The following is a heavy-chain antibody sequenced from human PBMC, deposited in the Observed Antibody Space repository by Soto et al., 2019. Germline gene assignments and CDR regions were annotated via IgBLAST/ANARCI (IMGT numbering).Heavy chain of an antibody. CDR3: AKVLTGYYYYFEY. Sequence: RLSRAASGFTFSSYAMIWVRQAPGKGLEWVSGVGGSGEYTYYADSVKGRFTISRDNSKNTVYLQISSLRAEDTAVYYCAKVLTGYYYYFEYWGQGTLVTVSS. D-gene: IGHD3-9*01. J-gene: IGHJ4*02. CDR2: VGGSGEYT. CDR1: GFTFSSYA. V-gene: IGHV3-23*01.